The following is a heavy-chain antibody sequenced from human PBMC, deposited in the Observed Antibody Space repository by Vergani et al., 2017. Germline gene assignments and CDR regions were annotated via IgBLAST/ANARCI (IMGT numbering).Heavy chain of an antibody. V-gene: IGHV5-10-1*01. CDR3: ARSGCSGGSCSAPVMDV. D-gene: IGHD2-15*01. J-gene: IGHJ6*02. CDR1: GYSFTSYW. Sequence: EVQLVQSGAEVKKPGESLRISCKGSGYSFTSYWISWVRQMPGKGLEWMGRLDPSDSYTNYSPSFQGHVTISADKSISTAYLQWSSLKASDTAMYYCARSGCSGGSCSAPVMDVWGQGTTVTVSS. CDR2: LDPSDSYT.